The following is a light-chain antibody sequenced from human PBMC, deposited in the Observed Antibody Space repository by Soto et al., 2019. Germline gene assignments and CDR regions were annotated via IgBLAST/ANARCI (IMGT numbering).Light chain of an antibody. J-gene: IGKJ3*01. CDR2: GAS. CDR1: QDIHTW. V-gene: IGKV1-12*01. CDR3: QRANSFPFT. Sequence: DTQMTQSPSSVSASVGDRGTISCRASQDIHTWLAWYQQKPGKAPNLLIYGASILQSGVPSRFSGSGSGTDFTLTVSSLQPEDSATYYCQRANSFPFTFGPGTKVDV.